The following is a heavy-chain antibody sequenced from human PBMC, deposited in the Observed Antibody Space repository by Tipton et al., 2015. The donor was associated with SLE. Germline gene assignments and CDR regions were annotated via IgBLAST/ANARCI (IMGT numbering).Heavy chain of an antibody. CDR3: ARDGPDTSGYYLDY. CDR1: GGSISSKTYY. J-gene: IGHJ4*02. V-gene: IGHV4-31*03. CDR2: IYHNGNA. D-gene: IGHD3-22*01. Sequence: TLSLTCSVSGGSISSKTYYWAWVRQLPGKGLEWIGYIYHNGNAYYNPSLKSRLTMSIDTSENQFSLMLTSVTAADTAVYYCARDGPDTSGYYLDYWGQGILVTVSS.